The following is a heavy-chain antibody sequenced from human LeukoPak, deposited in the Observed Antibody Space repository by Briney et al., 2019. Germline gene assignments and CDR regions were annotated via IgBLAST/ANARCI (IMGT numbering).Heavy chain of an antibody. D-gene: IGHD1-14*01. CDR3: ARESTANWFDP. CDR1: GYSISSGYY. Sequence: SETLSLTCTVSGYSISSGYYWGWIRQPPGKGLEWIGSIYLGGSTYYNPSLKSRVTISVEMSKDQFSLKLSSVTAADTAVYYCARESTANWFDPWGQGTLVTVSS. J-gene: IGHJ5*02. CDR2: IYLGGST. V-gene: IGHV4-38-2*02.